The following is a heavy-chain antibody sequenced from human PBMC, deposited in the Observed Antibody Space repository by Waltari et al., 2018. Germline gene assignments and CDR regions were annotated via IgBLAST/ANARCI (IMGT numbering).Heavy chain of an antibody. CDR1: GGSLRSCGSY. J-gene: IGHJ5*02. Sequence: QLQLQDPGPGLVNPSETLAPTRTVTGGSLRSCGSYWGWIRQPPGKGLEWIGSISYSGITYYNTSLMSRVTISVDTSKNQFSLKLTSVIAAETAVFYCARFSKSANWIDPWGQGTLVTVSS. V-gene: IGHV4-39*01. D-gene: IGHD3-3*02. CDR2: ISYSGIT. CDR3: ARFSKSANWIDP.